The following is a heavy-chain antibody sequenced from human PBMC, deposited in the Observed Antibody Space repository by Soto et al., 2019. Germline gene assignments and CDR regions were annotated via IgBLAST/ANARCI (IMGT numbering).Heavy chain of an antibody. V-gene: IGHV4-59*12. CDR2: VYYSGST. CDR1: GGSISSYY. D-gene: IGHD2-15*01. CDR3: ARAPQLGYCSGGSCWSWYFDP. J-gene: IGHJ2*01. Sequence: SETLSLTCTVSGGSISSYYWSWIRQPPGKALEWIGYVYYSGSTNYNNYNPSLESRVTISVDTSKNQFSLRLSSVTAADTAVYYCARAPQLGYCSGGSCWSWYFDPWGRGTLVTVSS.